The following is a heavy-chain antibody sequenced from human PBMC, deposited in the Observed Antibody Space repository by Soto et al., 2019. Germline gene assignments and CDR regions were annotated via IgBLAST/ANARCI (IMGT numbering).Heavy chain of an antibody. CDR1: GFTIDNYS. Sequence: GGSLKLSCAASGFTIDNYSMIWVRQVLGKGLDCVSGIIWKAVNTHYADPVKGRFTISRDNAKNFLFLQLNSLRAEDTALYFFVRSGDYRSGSYWYFFDYWGQGALVTVSS. J-gene: IGHJ4*02. V-gene: IGHV3-20*04. CDR2: IIWKAVNT. D-gene: IGHD3-10*01. CDR3: VRSGDYRSGSYWYFFDY.